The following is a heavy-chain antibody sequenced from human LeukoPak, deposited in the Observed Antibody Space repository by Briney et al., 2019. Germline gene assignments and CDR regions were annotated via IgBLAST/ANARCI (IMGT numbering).Heavy chain of an antibody. CDR1: GFAFSNFA. Sequence: GGSLRLPCAASGFAFSNFAMSWVRQAPGKGLEGVSAMSGSGYYTYYVESVKGRFTISRDNSKNTLYLHMNSLRADDTAVYYCAKMEGQRLYDYCMDVWGRGTTVTVSS. V-gene: IGHV3-23*01. J-gene: IGHJ6*03. CDR2: MSGSGYYT. D-gene: IGHD3-3*01. CDR3: AKMEGQRLYDYCMDV.